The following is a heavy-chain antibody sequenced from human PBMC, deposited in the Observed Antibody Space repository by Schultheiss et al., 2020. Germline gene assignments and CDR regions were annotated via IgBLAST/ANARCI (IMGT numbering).Heavy chain of an antibody. Sequence: GSLRLSCAASGFTFSSYAMHWVRQAPGKGLEWVAVISYDGSNKYYADSVKGRFTISRDNSKNTLYLQMNSLRAEDTAVYYCARYGLAAAGYYFDYWGQGTLVTVSS. D-gene: IGHD6-13*01. CDR2: ISYDGSNK. CDR3: ARYGLAAAGYYFDY. J-gene: IGHJ4*02. V-gene: IGHV3-30-3*01. CDR1: GFTFSSYA.